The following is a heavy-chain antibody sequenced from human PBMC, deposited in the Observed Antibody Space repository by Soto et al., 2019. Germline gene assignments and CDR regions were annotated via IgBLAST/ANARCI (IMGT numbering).Heavy chain of an antibody. CDR3: ARLLGSSSLYFYGLDV. J-gene: IGHJ6*02. CDR1: AYIFTRSW. CDR2: IYPGDSDT. D-gene: IGHD6-6*01. V-gene: IGHV5-51*01. Sequence: GESLKISCKGSAYIFTRSWIAWVRQMPGKGLEWMGIIYPGDSDTRYSPSFQGQVTMSADRSISTAYLQWSSLKASDTAIYYCARLLGSSSLYFYGLDVWGQGTTVTVSS.